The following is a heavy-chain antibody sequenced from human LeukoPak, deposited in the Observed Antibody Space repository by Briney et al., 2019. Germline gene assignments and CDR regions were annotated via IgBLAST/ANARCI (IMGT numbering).Heavy chain of an antibody. CDR2: TYYRSKWYN. J-gene: IGHJ5*02. CDR3: ARGGYWFDP. D-gene: IGHD3-10*01. CDR1: GDSVSSNSAA. V-gene: IGHV6-1*01. Sequence: SQTLSLTCAISGDSVSSNSAAWNWIRQSPSRGLEWLGRTYYRSKWYNDYAISVKSRVAFNPDASKNQIYLHLYSVPPEDTAVYYCARGGYWFDPWGQGTLVTVSS.